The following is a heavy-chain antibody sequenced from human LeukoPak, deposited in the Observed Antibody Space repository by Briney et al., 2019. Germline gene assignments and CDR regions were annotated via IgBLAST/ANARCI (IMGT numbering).Heavy chain of an antibody. V-gene: IGHV3-21*01. CDR3: ARERTHDYGDYEDY. CDR2: ISSSSSYI. D-gene: IGHD4-17*01. J-gene: IGHJ4*02. Sequence: PGGSLRLSCAASGFTFSSYSMNWVRQAPGKGLEWVSSISSSSSYIYYADSVKGRFTISRDNAKNSLYLQMNSLRAEDTAVYYCARERTHDYGDYEDYWGQGTLVTVSS. CDR1: GFTFSSYS.